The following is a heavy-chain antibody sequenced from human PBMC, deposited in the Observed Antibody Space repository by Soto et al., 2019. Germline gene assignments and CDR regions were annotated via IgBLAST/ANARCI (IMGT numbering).Heavy chain of an antibody. CDR1: GYTFTSYH. Sequence: QDQLVQSGAEVKKPGASVKVSCKASGYTFTSYHIAWVRQAPRQGLEWMGWISAYNGHTNSAQKVQCRVTITTDTSTTTAYMQLTSLSTDDTALYSCVRILAGRPGAYWHHGTLVT. J-gene: IGHJ4*01. CDR2: ISAYNGHT. V-gene: IGHV1-18*04. D-gene: IGHD6-6*01. CDR3: VRILAGRPGAY.